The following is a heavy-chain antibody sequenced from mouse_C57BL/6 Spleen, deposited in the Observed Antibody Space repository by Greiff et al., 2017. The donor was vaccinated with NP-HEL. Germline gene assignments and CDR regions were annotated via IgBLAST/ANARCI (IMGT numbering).Heavy chain of an antibody. CDR1: GYTFTSYW. J-gene: IGHJ2*01. Sequence: VQLQQSGAELVKPGASVKLSCKASGYTFTSYWMHWVKQRPGQGLEWIGMIHPNSGSTNYNEKFKSKATLTVDKSSSTAYMQLSSLTSEDSAVYYCAVLTTVVPYYFDYWGQGTTLTVSS. CDR2: IHPNSGST. D-gene: IGHD1-1*01. CDR3: AVLTTVVPYYFDY. V-gene: IGHV1-64*01.